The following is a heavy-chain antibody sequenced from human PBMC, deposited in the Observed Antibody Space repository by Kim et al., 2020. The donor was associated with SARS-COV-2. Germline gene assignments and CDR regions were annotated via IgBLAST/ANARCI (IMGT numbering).Heavy chain of an antibody. CDR1: GFTFSSYW. CDR3: ARANGYSSFSDYYYGMDV. J-gene: IGHJ6*02. D-gene: IGHD4-4*01. Sequence: GGSLRLSCAASGFTFSSYWMSWVRQAPGKGLEWVANIKQDGSEKYYVDSVKGRFTISRDNAKNSLYLQMNSLRAEDTAVYYCARANGYSSFSDYYYGMDVWGQGTTVTVSS. CDR2: IKQDGSEK. V-gene: IGHV3-7*01.